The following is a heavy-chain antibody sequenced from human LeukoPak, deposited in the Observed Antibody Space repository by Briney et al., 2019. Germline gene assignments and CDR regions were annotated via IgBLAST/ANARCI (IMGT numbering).Heavy chain of an antibody. J-gene: IGHJ4*02. CDR1: GFTVSSNY. V-gene: IGHV3-53*01. CDR3: TSARGSNYVSLGD. Sequence: GGSLTLACAASGFTVSSNYMSWVRQAPGKGLEWVSVIYSGGSTFYADSVKGRFSISRDNSKNTLYLQMNSLRAEDTAVYYCTSARGSNYVSLGDWRRGRLVTVSS. D-gene: IGHD5-18*01. CDR2: IYSGGST.